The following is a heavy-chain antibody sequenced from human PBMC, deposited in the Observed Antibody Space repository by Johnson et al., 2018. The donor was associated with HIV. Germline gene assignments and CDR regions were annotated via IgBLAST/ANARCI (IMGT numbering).Heavy chain of an antibody. Sequence: VQLVESGGGLVKPGGSLRLYCAASGFTFSSYDMHWVRQATGKGLEWVSAIGTAGDTYYPGSVKGRFTISRENAKNSLYLQMNSLRAEDTAVYYCAKAVAKVGAGMSFDIWGQGTTVTVSS. V-gene: IGHV3-13*01. J-gene: IGHJ3*02. CDR3: AKAVAKVGAGMSFDI. CDR1: GFTFSSYD. CDR2: IGTAGDT. D-gene: IGHD1-26*01.